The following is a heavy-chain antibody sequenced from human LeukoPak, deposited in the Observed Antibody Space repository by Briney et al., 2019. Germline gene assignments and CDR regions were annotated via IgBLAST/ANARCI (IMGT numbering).Heavy chain of an antibody. CDR2: ISYDGSNK. V-gene: IGHV3-30*18. CDR3: AKDYCSSTSFYTSENYYGMDV. J-gene: IGHJ6*02. CDR1: GFTFSSYG. Sequence: PGGSLRLSCAASGFTFSSYGMHWVRQAPGKGLEWVAVISYDGSNKYYADSVKGRFTISRDNSKNTLYLQMNSLRAEDTAVYYWAKDYCSSTSFYTSENYYGMDVWGQGTTVTVSS. D-gene: IGHD2-2*02.